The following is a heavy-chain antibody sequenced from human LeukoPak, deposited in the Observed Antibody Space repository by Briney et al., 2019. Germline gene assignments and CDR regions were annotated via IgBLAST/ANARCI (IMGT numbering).Heavy chain of an antibody. J-gene: IGHJ4*02. CDR3: ASSSSSWKYYFDY. CDR1: GYTFTGYY. CDR2: INPNSGGT. Sequence: ASVKVSCKASGYTFTGYYMHWVRQAPGQGLEWMGRINPNSGGTNYAQKLQGRVTMTRDTSISTAYMELSRLRSDDTAVYYCASSSSSWKYYFDYWGQGTLVTVSS. V-gene: IGHV1-2*06. D-gene: IGHD6-13*01.